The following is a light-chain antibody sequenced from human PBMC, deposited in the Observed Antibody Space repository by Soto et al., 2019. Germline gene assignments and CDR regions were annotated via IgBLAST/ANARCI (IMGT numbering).Light chain of an antibody. CDR1: QGISSY. CDR2: VVS. Sequence: DIQLTQSPSFLSASVGDRVTITCRASQGISSYLAWYQQKPGKAPKLLIYVVSTLQSGVPSRFSGSGYGTEFTLTISSLQPDDFATYYCQQYNDYSWTFGQGTKVEIK. J-gene: IGKJ1*01. V-gene: IGKV1-9*01. CDR3: QQYNDYSWT.